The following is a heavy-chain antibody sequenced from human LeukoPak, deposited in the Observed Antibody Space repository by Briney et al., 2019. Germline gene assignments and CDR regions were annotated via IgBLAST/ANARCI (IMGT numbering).Heavy chain of an antibody. CDR1: GGSISSYY. Sequence: SETLSLTCTVSGGSISSYYWSWIRQPPGKGLGWIGYIDNTESTNYNPSLKSRITISVDKSKNQFSLKLSSVTAADTAVYYCARMTYDPHGVDVWGKGTTVTDSS. CDR2: IDNTEST. CDR3: ARMTYDPHGVDV. D-gene: IGHD5-12*01. J-gene: IGHJ6*04. V-gene: IGHV4-59*01.